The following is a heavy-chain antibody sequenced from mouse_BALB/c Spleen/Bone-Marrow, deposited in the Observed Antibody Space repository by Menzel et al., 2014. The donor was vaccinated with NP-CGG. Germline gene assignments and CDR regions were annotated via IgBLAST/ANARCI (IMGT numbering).Heavy chain of an antibody. CDR1: GYTFTSYW. CDR2: IDPSDSET. CDR3: ARALGDGYYYAMDY. Sequence: QQSCKASGYTFTSYWMNWVKQRPGRGLEWVGRIDPSDSETHYNQKFKDKATLTVDKSSSTAYIQLSSLTSEDSAVYYCARALGDGYYYAMDYWGQGTSVTVSS. D-gene: IGHD2-3*01. J-gene: IGHJ4*01. V-gene: IGHV1-74*01.